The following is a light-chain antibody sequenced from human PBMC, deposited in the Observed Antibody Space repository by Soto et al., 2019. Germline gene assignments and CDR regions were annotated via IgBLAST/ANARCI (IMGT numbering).Light chain of an antibody. CDR1: SSDVGGYNY. J-gene: IGLJ2*01. CDR2: EVS. CDR3: ASYTGSDTLV. V-gene: IGLV2-8*01. Sequence: QSALTQPPSASGSPGQSVTISCTGTSSDVGGYNYVSWYQQHPGKAPKLMNYEVSKPLSGVPDRLSGSKSGNTASLTVSGLQVEDEADYYCASYTGSDTLVFGGGTKLTVL.